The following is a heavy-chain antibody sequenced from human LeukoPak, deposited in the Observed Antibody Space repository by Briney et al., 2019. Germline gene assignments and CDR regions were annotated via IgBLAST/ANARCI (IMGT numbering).Heavy chain of an antibody. V-gene: IGHV1-69*13. Sequence: ASVKVSCKASGGTFSSYAISWVRQAPGQGLEWMGGIIPIFGTANYAQKFQGRVTITANESTSTAYMELSSLRSEDTAVYYCARNDPSYSSSWYGGYWGQGTLVTVSS. D-gene: IGHD6-13*01. CDR3: ARNDPSYSSSWYGGY. CDR1: GGTFSSYA. J-gene: IGHJ4*02. CDR2: IIPIFGTA.